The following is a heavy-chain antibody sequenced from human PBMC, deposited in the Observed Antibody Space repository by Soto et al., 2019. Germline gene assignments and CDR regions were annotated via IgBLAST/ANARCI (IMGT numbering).Heavy chain of an antibody. J-gene: IGHJ6*02. CDR3: ARVWFGERADYGMDV. CDR2: INPNSGGT. V-gene: IGHV1-2*04. Sequence: ASVKVSCKASGYTFTGYYMHWVRQAPGQGLEWMGWINPNSGGTNYAQKFQGWVTMTRDTSISTAYMELSRLRSDDTAVYYCARVWFGERADYGMDVWGQGTTVTVYS. CDR1: GYTFTGYY. D-gene: IGHD3-10*01.